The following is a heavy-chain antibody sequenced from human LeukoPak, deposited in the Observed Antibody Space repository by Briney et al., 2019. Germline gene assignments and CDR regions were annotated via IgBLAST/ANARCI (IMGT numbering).Heavy chain of an antibody. J-gene: IGHJ5*02. V-gene: IGHV3-21*01. CDR2: ISSSSSHI. Sequence: RTGGSLRLSCAASGFTFSTYTMTWVRQAPGKGLEWVSSISSSSSHIYYADSVKGRFTISRDNAESSLYLQMNSLRVEDTAVYYCAKDRVQLERWWFDPWGQGTLVTVSS. CDR3: AKDRVQLERWWFDP. CDR1: GFTFSTYT. D-gene: IGHD1-1*01.